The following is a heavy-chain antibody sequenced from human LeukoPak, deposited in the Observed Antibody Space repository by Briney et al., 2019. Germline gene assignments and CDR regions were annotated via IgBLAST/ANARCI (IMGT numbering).Heavy chain of an antibody. CDR2: ISTDGSQT. CDR1: GFTISNYW. Sequence: QTGGSLRLSCVGSGFTISNYWMHWVRQAPGKGLMWVSQISTDGSQTFYADSVKGRFTISRDNAKNTLFLQMDSLRPEDTAVYYCVRSLRSADFWGQGTLVTVSS. CDR3: VRSLRSADF. J-gene: IGHJ4*02. V-gene: IGHV3-74*01.